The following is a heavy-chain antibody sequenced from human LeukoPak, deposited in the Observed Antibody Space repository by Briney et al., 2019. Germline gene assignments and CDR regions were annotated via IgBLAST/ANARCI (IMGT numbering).Heavy chain of an antibody. CDR1: GYSFTSYW. D-gene: IGHD6-19*01. J-gene: IGHJ4*02. CDR3: ARRTSPGAVAGTEFDY. Sequence: HGESLKISCKGSGYSFTSYWIGWVRQMPGKGLEWMGIIYPGDSDTRYSPSFQGQVTISADKSISTAYLQWSSLKASDTAMYYCARRTSPGAVAGTEFDYWGQGTLVTVSS. V-gene: IGHV5-51*01. CDR2: IYPGDSDT.